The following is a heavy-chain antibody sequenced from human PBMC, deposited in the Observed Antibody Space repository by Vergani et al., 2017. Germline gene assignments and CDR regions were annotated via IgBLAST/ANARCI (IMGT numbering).Heavy chain of an antibody. D-gene: IGHD3-9*01. Sequence: QVQLVQSGAEVKKPGASVKVSCKASGYTFTGYYMHWVRQAPGQGLEWMGWINPNSGGTNYAQKFQGRVTMTRDTSISTAYMELSRLRSDDTAVYYCARDLGAYDILTGYSKGYYYYGMDVWGQGTTVTVSS. J-gene: IGHJ6*02. CDR1: GYTFTGYY. CDR3: ARDLGAYDILTGYSKGYYYYGMDV. V-gene: IGHV1-2*02. CDR2: INPNSGGT.